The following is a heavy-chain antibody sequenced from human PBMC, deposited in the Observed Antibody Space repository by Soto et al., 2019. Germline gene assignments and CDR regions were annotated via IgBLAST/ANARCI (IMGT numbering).Heavy chain of an antibody. D-gene: IGHD2-2*01. CDR2: IGESGTPT. CDR1: GFTFSSYA. CDR3: ARYIPGVRYYGMDV. V-gene: IGHV3-23*01. J-gene: IGHJ6*02. Sequence: SLRLSCAASGFTFSSYAMKWVRQAPGKGLEWVSLIGESGTPTYYADSVKGRFTISRDNSGNTLFLEMYSLRAEDTAVYYCARYIPGVRYYGMDVWGQGNTVTVSS.